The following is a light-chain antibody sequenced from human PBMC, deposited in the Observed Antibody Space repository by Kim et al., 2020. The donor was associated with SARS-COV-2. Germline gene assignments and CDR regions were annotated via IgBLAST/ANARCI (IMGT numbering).Light chain of an antibody. V-gene: IGKV1-5*03. J-gene: IGKJ4*01. CDR3: QQYISYPRT. CDR1: QSISSW. Sequence: DIQMTQSPSTLSASVGDSVTISCRASQSISSWLAWYQQKPGKAPNLLIYESSSLESGVPSRFSGSGSGTEFTLTISSLQPDDFATYYCQQYISYPRTFGGGTKVDIK. CDR2: ESS.